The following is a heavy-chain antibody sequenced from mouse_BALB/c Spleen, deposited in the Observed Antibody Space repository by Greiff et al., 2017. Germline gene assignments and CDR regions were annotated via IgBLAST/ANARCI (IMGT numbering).Heavy chain of an antibody. J-gene: IGHJ1*01. Sequence: EVQRVESGGGLVQPGGSLRLSCATSGFTFTDYYMSWVRQPPGKALEWLGFIRNKANGYTTEYSASVKGRFTISRDNSQSILYLQMNTLRAEDSATYYCARGPYFDVWGAGTTVTVSS. CDR3: ARGPYFDV. V-gene: IGHV7-3*02. CDR1: GFTFTDYY. CDR2: IRNKANGYTT.